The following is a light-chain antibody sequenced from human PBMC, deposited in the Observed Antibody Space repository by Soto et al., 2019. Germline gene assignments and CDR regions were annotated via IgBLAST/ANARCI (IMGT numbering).Light chain of an antibody. CDR3: ASWDDSLSGWV. CDR1: SSNIGSDF. CDR2: NNN. Sequence: QSVLTQSPSASGTPGQRVSISCSGSSSNIGSDFVNWYQQLPGTAPKLLIYNNNQRPSGVPDRFSGSTSGTSASLAISGLRSEDEAAYYCASWDDSLSGWVFGGGTKLTVL. V-gene: IGLV1-47*02. J-gene: IGLJ3*02.